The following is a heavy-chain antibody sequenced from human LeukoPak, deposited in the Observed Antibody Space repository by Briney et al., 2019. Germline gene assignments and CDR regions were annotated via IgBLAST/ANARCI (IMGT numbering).Heavy chain of an antibody. J-gene: IGHJ3*02. V-gene: IGHV4-39*01. CDR1: GDSLSLSLYY. CDR2: IYYSGSSENP. CDR3: ARQQEQREVRGAFQI. Sequence: SETLSLTCSVSGDSLSLSLYYWGWIRQPPGKGLEWIGSIYYSGSSENPHYNPSLKSRVTMSVDTSKNQFSLTLSSVTAADTAVYYCARQQEQREVRGAFQIWGQGTMVTVSS. D-gene: IGHD6-25*01.